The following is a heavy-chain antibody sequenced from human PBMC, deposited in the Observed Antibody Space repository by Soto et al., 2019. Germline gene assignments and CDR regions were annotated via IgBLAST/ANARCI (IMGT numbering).Heavy chain of an antibody. Sequence: SETLSLTCTVSSGSISSSSYFWAWIRQPPGKGLEWIGNIYYSGSTYYNPSLKSRVTISVDTSKNQFSLKLSFVTAADTAVYYCARVLRDYPFSYYYMDVWGKGTTVTVSS. V-gene: IGHV4-39*01. CDR1: SGSISSSSYF. J-gene: IGHJ6*03. CDR2: IYYSGST. CDR3: ARVLRDYPFSYYYMDV. D-gene: IGHD3-10*01.